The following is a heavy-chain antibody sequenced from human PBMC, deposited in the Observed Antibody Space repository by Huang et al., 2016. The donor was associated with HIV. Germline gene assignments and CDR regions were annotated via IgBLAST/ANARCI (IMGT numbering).Heavy chain of an antibody. CDR2: IKQDGSEL. V-gene: IGHV3-7*01. J-gene: IGHJ2*01. Sequence: EVQLVESGGGLVQPGGSLRLSCAASGFTFSNYWMSWVRQPPGKGLEWVANIKQDGSELYYVDSVMGRFTISRDNVKNSLFLQMNSLRAEDTAVYYCARDEDSSGYYYWYIDLWGRGTLVTVSS. D-gene: IGHD3-22*01. CDR3: ARDEDSSGYYYWYIDL. CDR1: GFTFSNYW.